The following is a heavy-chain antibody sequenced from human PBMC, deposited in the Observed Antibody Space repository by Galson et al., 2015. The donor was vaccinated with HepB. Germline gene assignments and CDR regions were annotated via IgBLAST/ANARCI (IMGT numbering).Heavy chain of an antibody. CDR3: ATTKFGNGAYWTFEI. CDR2: IWRGEGSNK. J-gene: IGHJ3*02. Sequence: SLRLSCAASGFSFNDYGLHWVRQAPGKGLEWLSVIWRGEGSNKYYTYPVQGRFTVARDNARNTVSLQMTSLTAEDSAVYFCATTKFGNGAYWTFEIWGPGTLVTVSS. CDR1: GFSFNDYG. V-gene: IGHV3-33*03. D-gene: IGHD2-8*01.